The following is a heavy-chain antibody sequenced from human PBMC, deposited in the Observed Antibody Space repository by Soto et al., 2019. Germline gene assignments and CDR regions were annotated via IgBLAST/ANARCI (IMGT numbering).Heavy chain of an antibody. CDR1: GFTFSSYG. Sequence: PGGSLRLSCAASGFTFSSYGMHWVRQAPGKGLEWVAVISYDGSNKYYADSVKGRFTISRDNSKNTLYLQMNSLRAEDTAVYYCAKDGSATIDYWGQGTLVTVSS. CDR2: ISYDGSNK. V-gene: IGHV3-30*18. CDR3: AKDGSATIDY. J-gene: IGHJ4*02. D-gene: IGHD5-12*01.